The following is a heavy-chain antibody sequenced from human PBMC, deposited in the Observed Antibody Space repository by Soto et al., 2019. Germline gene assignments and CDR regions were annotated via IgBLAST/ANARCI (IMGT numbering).Heavy chain of an antibody. Sequence: SETLSLTCSVSGYSISSGFYWDWIRQPPGKGLEWIGSIYHRGNTYYNPSHNGRITISLDTSKNQFSLRLTSVTAADTAVYYCARDSRGGAARRPTFYYWGRGTLVTVSS. D-gene: IGHD6-6*01. CDR1: GYSISSGFY. CDR2: IYHRGNT. CDR3: ARDSRGGAARRPTFYY. J-gene: IGHJ4*02. V-gene: IGHV4-38-2*02.